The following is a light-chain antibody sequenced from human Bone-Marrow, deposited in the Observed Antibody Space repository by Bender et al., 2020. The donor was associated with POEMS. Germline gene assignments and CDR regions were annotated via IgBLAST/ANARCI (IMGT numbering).Light chain of an antibody. V-gene: IGLV2-23*01. Sequence: QSALTQPASVSASPGQSITISCTGTSSDVGGYNYVSWYQQHPGKAPKLMIYEGSKRPSGVSNRFSGSKSGNTASLTISGLQAEDEADYYCCSYAGSRTPYVFGTGTEVTVL. CDR3: CSYAGSRTPYV. CDR2: EGS. J-gene: IGLJ1*01. CDR1: SSDVGGYNY.